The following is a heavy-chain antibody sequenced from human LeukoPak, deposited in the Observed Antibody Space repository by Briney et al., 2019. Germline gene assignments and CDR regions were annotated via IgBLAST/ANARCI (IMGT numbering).Heavy chain of an antibody. CDR3: ARGDCSSTSCYAPALNY. J-gene: IGHJ4*02. Sequence: GASVKVSCKASGYTFTGYYMHWVRQAPGQGLEWMGWINPNSGGTNYAQKFQGRVTMTRDTSISTAYMEPSRLRSDDTAVYYCARGDCSSTSCYAPALNYWGQGTLVTVSS. D-gene: IGHD2-2*01. CDR2: INPNSGGT. V-gene: IGHV1-2*02. CDR1: GYTFTGYY.